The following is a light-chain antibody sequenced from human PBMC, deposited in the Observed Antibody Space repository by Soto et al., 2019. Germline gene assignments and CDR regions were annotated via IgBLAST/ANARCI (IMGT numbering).Light chain of an antibody. CDR3: VQDFNYPLT. Sequence: AIQMTQSPSSLSASVGDTVTISCRASRGVRSDVAWYQQRPGSVPKVLIYGAFNLYTGDPSRFSGSGYGSDFSLTISSLQPEDSATYYCVQDFNYPLTFGGGTKVEI. CDR1: RGVRSD. CDR2: GAF. J-gene: IGKJ4*01. V-gene: IGKV1-6*01.